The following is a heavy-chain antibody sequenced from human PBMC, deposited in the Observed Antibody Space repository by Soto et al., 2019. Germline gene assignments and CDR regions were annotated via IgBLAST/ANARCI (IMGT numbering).Heavy chain of an antibody. CDR3: ARALGYCSSTSCYLDY. J-gene: IGHJ4*02. CDR2: ISYDGSNK. CDR1: GFTFSSYA. V-gene: IGHV3-30-3*01. D-gene: IGHD2-2*01. Sequence: GGSLRLSCAASGFTFSSYAMHWVRQAPGKGLEWVAVISYDGSNKYYADSVKGRFTISRDNSKNTLYLQMNSLRAEDTAVYYCARALGYCSSTSCYLDYWGQGTLVTVSS.